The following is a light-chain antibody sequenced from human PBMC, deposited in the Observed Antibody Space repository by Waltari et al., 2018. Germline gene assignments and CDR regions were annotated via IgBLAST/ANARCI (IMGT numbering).Light chain of an antibody. V-gene: IGKV3-11*01. CDR3: QQRSHWPPEYT. J-gene: IGKJ2*01. CDR1: QSVFTS. CDR2: GAS. Sequence: EIVLTQSPATLSLSPGERATLSCRASQSVFTSFAWYQQKPGQAPRLLLYGASSRATGIPARFSGSGSGTDFTLAISSLEPEDFAVYYCQQRSHWPPEYTFGQGTKLEIK.